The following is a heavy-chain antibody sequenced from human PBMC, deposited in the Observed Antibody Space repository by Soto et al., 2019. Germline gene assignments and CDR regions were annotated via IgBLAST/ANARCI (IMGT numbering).Heavy chain of an antibody. CDR3: ARERQGDTDYYYYGMDV. D-gene: IGHD3-16*01. CDR1: GGTFSSYA. V-gene: IGHV1-69*01. CDR2: IIPIFGTA. J-gene: IGHJ6*02. Sequence: QVQLVQSGAEVKKPGSSVKVSCKASGGTFSSYAISWVRQAPGQGLEWMGGIIPIFGTANYAQKFQGRVTITADESTSTAYMELSSLRSEDTAVYYCARERQGDTDYYYYGMDVWGQGTTVTVSS.